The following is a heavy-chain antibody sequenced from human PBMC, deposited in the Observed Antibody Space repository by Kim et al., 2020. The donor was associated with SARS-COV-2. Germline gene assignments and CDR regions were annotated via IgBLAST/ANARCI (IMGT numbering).Heavy chain of an antibody. CDR1: GYTFTSYD. D-gene: IGHD3-3*01. V-gene: IGHV1-8*01. Sequence: ASVKVSCKASGYTFTSYDINWVRQATGQGLEWMGWMNPNSGNTGYAQKFQGRVTMTRNTSISTAYMELSSLRSEDTAVYYCARGVRIRFLEWLSPYYYYYYMDVWGKGTTVTVSS. CDR3: ARGVRIRFLEWLSPYYYYYYMDV. J-gene: IGHJ6*03. CDR2: MNPNSGNT.